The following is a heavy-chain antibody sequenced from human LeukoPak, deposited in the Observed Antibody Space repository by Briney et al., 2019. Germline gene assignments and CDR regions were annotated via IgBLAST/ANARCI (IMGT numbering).Heavy chain of an antibody. CDR3: ARRGEAMDPFDY. CDR1: GYSFTSYW. Sequence: GESLKISCKDSGYSFTSYWIGWVRQMPGKGMEWMGIIYPGDSDTRYSPSFQGQVTISADKSINTAYLQWSSLKASDTAIYYCARRGEAMDPFDYWGQGTLVTVSS. D-gene: IGHD5-18*01. J-gene: IGHJ4*02. CDR2: IYPGDSDT. V-gene: IGHV5-51*01.